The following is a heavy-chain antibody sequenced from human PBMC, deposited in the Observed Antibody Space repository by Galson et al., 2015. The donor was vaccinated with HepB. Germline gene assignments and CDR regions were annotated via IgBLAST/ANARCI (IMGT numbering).Heavy chain of an antibody. CDR3: ARVGIAARCFDY. D-gene: IGHD6-6*01. Sequence: SVKVSCKASGYTFTGYYMHWVRQAPGQGLEWMGWINPNSGGTNNAQKFQGRVTMTRDTSISTAYMELSRLRSDDTAVYYCARVGIAARCFDYWGQGTLVTVSS. CDR1: GYTFTGYY. V-gene: IGHV1-2*02. CDR2: INPNSGGT. J-gene: IGHJ4*02.